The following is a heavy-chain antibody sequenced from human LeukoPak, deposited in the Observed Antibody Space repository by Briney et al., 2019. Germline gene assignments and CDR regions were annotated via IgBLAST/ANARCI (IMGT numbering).Heavy chain of an antibody. D-gene: IGHD3-10*01. J-gene: IGHJ4*02. V-gene: IGHV3-7*03. CDR2: IKQDGSEK. CDR3: GSGLWTYGY. CDR1: EFAFTSYW. Sequence: GGSLRLSCAASEFAFTSYWMSWVRQAPGKGLEWVANIKQDGSEKNYVDSVKGRFTISRDNAKKSLFLQMNSLRAEDTAVYYCGSGLWTYGYWGQGTLVTVSS.